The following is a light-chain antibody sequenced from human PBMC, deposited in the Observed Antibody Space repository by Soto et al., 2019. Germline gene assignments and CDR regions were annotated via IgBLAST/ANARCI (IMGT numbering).Light chain of an antibody. J-gene: IGLJ1*01. V-gene: IGLV2-11*01. CDR3: CSYAVYSYV. Sequence: QSALTQSRSVSGSPGQSVTISCTGTSSDVGGYNVVSWYQQHPGRAPKLLMYAVSKRPSGVPDRFSRSKSGNTASLTISGLQAEDEADYYCCSYAVYSYVFGTGTKLTVL. CDR2: AVS. CDR1: SSDVGGYNV.